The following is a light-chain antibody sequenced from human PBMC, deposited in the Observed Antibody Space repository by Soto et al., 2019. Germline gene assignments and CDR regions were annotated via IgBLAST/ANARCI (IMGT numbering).Light chain of an antibody. CDR1: QGIRND. Sequence: DILMTQFPSSLSASVGDRVTITCRASQGIRNDLAWYQQKPGKSPKRLIYAASSLQSGVPSRFSDSGSGTEFTLAISSLQPEDFVTFYCLHHSTYPLTFGQGTKVEIK. CDR3: LHHSTYPLT. J-gene: IGKJ1*01. CDR2: AAS. V-gene: IGKV1-17*01.